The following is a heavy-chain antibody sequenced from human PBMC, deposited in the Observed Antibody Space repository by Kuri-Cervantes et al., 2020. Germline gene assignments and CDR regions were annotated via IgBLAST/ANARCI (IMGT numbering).Heavy chain of an antibody. Sequence: ASVKVSCKVSGYTLTELSMHWVRQAPGKGLEWMGGFDPEDGETIYAQKLQGRVTMTTDTSTSTAYMELRSLRSDDTAVYYCARSRSGWYYFDYWGQGTLVTVSS. V-gene: IGHV1-24*01. J-gene: IGHJ4*02. CDR2: FDPEDGET. D-gene: IGHD6-19*01. CDR1: GYTLTELS. CDR3: ARSRSGWYYFDY.